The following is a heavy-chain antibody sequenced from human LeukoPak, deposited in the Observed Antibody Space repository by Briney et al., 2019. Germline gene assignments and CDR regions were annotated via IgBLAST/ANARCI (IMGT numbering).Heavy chain of an antibody. D-gene: IGHD3-16*02. Sequence: GGSLRLSRGASGFTFSNYAMNWVRQAPGKGLEWVSGISNNGGSAYYADSVKGRFTISRDNSRSTLYLQMNSLRAEDTAVYYCAKGLRLGELSSGFDYWGQGTLVTVSS. CDR2: ISNNGGSA. J-gene: IGHJ4*02. CDR1: GFTFSNYA. V-gene: IGHV3-23*01. CDR3: AKGLRLGELSSGFDY.